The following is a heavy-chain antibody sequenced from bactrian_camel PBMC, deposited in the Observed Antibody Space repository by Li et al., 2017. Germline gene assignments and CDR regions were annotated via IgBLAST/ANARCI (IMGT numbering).Heavy chain of an antibody. D-gene: IGHD2*01. J-gene: IGHJ6*01. Sequence: VQLVESGGGLVQPGGSLRLSCAASGFTFRSYAISWVRQAPGKGLEWVSVINSGGGITYYADSVKGRFTISRDNAENTVYLQMNSLRSEDTALYYCATDVYCSGGYCSYPSATVVFGRWGQGTQVTVS. CDR2: INSGGGIT. V-gene: IGHV3S40*01. CDR3: ATDVYCSGGYCSYPSATVVFGR. CDR1: GFTFRSYA.